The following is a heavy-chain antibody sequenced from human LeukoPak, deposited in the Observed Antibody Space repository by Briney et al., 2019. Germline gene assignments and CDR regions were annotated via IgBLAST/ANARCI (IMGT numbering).Heavy chain of an antibody. CDR2: IRYDGSNK. CDR3: AKDYCSSTSGYPSYFDY. Sequence: GGSLRLSCAASGFSFSNYWMTWVRQAPGKGLEWVAFIRYDGSNKYYADSVKGRFTISRDNSKNTLYLQMNSLRAEDTAVYYCAKDYCSSTSGYPSYFDYWGQGTLVTVSS. V-gene: IGHV3-30*02. D-gene: IGHD2-2*01. CDR1: GFSFSNYW. J-gene: IGHJ4*02.